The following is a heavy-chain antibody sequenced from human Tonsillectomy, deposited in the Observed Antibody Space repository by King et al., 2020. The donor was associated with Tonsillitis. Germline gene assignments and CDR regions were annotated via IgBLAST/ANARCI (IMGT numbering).Heavy chain of an antibody. CDR3: ARDEGLGRSYYFDY. V-gene: IGHV4-4*07. J-gene: IGHJ4*02. CDR1: GGSIRSYY. Sequence: VQLQESGPGLVKPSETLSLSCTVSGGSIRSYYWSWTRQPAGKGLECIGRIYSSGSTNYNPSLKSRVTMSVDTSKNQLTLKLNSVTAADTAVYYCARDEGLGRSYYFDYWGQGTLVTVSS. CDR2: IYSSGST. D-gene: IGHD3-16*01.